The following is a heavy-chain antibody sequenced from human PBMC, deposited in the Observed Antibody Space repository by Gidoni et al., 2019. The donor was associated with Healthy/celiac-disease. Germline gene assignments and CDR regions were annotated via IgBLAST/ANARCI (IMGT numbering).Heavy chain of an antibody. J-gene: IGHJ3*02. CDR2: IDPSDSYT. CDR3: ARHGDYAGHDAFDI. CDR1: GYSFTRYW. D-gene: IGHD4-17*01. Sequence: EVQLVQSGAEVTQPGASLRISCTVSGYSFTRYWISWVRQMPGKGLEWMGRIDPSDSYTNYSPSFQGHVTISADKSISTAYLQWSSLKASDTAMYYCARHGDYAGHDAFDIWGQGTMVTVSS. V-gene: IGHV5-10-1*03.